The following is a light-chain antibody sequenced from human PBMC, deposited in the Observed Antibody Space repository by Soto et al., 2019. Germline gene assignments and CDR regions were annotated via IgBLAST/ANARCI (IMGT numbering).Light chain of an antibody. J-gene: IGLJ1*01. Sequence: QSVLTQPASVSGSAGQSITISCTGTTSDVGSYSLVSWYQQHPGKAPKLMIYEGTKRPSGVSNRFSGSKSGNTASLTISGLQAEDEADYYCCSYAGSATYVFGTGTRSPS. CDR1: TSDVGSYSL. V-gene: IGLV2-23*01. CDR2: EGT. CDR3: CSYAGSATYV.